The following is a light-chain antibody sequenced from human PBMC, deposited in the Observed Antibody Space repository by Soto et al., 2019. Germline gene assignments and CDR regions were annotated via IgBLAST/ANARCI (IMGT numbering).Light chain of an antibody. J-gene: IGKJ1*01. V-gene: IGKV3-20*01. Sequence: ETVLTQSPATLSLSPGERATLSCRASQSISSYLAWYQQKPGQAPRLLIYGVSSRATGIPDRFSGSGSGTDFTLTITRLEPEDFAVYYCQHYGYSLWTFGQGTKV. CDR1: QSISSY. CDR2: GVS. CDR3: QHYGYSLWT.